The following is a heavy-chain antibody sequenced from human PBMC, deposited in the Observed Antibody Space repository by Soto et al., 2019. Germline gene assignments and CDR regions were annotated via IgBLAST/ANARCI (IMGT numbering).Heavy chain of an antibody. CDR1: GFTFRTYA. CDR3: VKVLIDIYASGSYFSRYNWFAP. V-gene: IGHV3-23*01. CDR2: FSGGST. Sequence: GGSLRLSCAASGFTFRTYAMSWVRQAPGKGLEWVSAFSGGSTYYADSVKGRFTISGDYSKNTVFLEMNSLRAEDTAVYYCVKVLIDIYASGSYFSRYNWFAPWGQGTLVTVSS. J-gene: IGHJ5*02. D-gene: IGHD3-10*01.